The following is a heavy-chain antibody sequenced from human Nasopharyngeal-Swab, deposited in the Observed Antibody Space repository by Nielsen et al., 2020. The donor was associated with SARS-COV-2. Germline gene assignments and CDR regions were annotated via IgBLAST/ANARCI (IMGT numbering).Heavy chain of an antibody. CDR2: INPSGGST. J-gene: IGHJ4*02. Sequence: ASVKVSCKASGGTFSSYAISWVRQAPGQGLEWMGIINPSGGSTSYAQKLQGRVTMTRDTSTSTVYMELSSLRSEDTAVYYCARVKILTGYSYFDYWGQGTLVTVSS. V-gene: IGHV1-46*01. CDR1: GGTFSSYA. D-gene: IGHD3-9*01. CDR3: ARVKILTGYSYFDY.